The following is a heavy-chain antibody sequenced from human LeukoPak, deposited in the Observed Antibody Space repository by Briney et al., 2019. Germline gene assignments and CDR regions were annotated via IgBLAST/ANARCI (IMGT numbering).Heavy chain of an antibody. CDR3: AKASGYSSGWPDY. J-gene: IGHJ4*02. CDR1: GFTFSSYA. Sequence: PGGSLRLSCAASGFTFSSYAMSWVRQAPGKGLEWVSAISGSGGSTYYADTVKGRFTISRDNSKNTLYLQMNSLRAEDTAVYYCAKASGYSSGWPDYWGQGTLVTVSS. D-gene: IGHD6-19*01. CDR2: ISGSGGST. V-gene: IGHV3-23*01.